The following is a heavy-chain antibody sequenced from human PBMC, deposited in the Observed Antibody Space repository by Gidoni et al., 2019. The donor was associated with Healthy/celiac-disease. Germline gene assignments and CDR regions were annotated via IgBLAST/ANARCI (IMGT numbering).Heavy chain of an antibody. D-gene: IGHD3-10*01. CDR2: ISAYNGNT. CDR1: GYTFTSYG. J-gene: IGHJ6*02. Sequence: QLQLVQSGAEVQKPAASVKVSCTASGYTFTSYGISWVRQGPGQGLEWMGWISAYNGNTNNAQKLQGRVTRTTDTSTSTAYMELRSLRSDDTAVYYCARDPPPSYYGSGRGYGMDVWGQGTTVTVSS. CDR3: ARDPPPSYYGSGRGYGMDV. V-gene: IGHV1-18*04.